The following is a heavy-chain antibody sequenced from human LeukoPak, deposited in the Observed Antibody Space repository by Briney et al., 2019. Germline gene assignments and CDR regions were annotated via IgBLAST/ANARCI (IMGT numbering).Heavy chain of an antibody. D-gene: IGHD3-10*01. CDR1: GGSISSSSYY. CDR3: ARGIYGSDPSYYYYYYMDV. V-gene: IGHV4-39*07. J-gene: IGHJ6*03. CDR2: IYYSGST. Sequence: SETLSLTCTVSGGSISSSSYYWGWIRQPPGKGLEWIGSIYYSGSTNYNPSLKSRVTMSVDTSKNQFSLKLSSVTAADTAVYYCARGIYGSDPSYYYYYYMDVWGKGTTVAISS.